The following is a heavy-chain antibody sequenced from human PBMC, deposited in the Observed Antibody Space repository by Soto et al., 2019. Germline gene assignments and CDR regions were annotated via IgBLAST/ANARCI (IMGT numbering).Heavy chain of an antibody. Sequence: GGSLRLSCAASGFSFRTYWMAWVRQATGKGLEWVANINHDESEKNYVDSVKGRFTISRDNARSSLYLQMKSLSAVDTAVYYCVSSNIIGRPGGGQATMVTVSS. J-gene: IGHJ3*01. V-gene: IGHV3-7*01. CDR3: VSSNIIGRPG. CDR2: INHDESEK. D-gene: IGHD6-6*01. CDR1: GFSFRTYW.